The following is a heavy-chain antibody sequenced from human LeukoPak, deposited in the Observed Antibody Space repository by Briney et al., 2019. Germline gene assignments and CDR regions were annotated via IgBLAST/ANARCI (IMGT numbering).Heavy chain of an antibody. V-gene: IGHV1-18*04. CDR1: GYTFTSYG. CDR2: ISAYNGNT. CDR3: ARTRAAMPVGELWS. J-gene: IGHJ4*02. Sequence: ASVKVSCKASGYTFTSYGINWVRQAPGQGLEWMGWISAYNGNTNYAQKFQGRVTMTTDTSTSTAYMELRSLRSDDTAVYYCARTRAAMPVGELWSWGQGTLVTVPS. D-gene: IGHD3-10*01.